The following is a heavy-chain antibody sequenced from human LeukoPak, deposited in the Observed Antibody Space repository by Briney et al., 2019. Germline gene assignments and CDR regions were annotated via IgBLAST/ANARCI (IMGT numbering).Heavy chain of an antibody. CDR1: GFTFSSYA. CDR2: ITDNGNTT. D-gene: IGHD2-15*01. CDR3: GTLHLSDHFDY. Sequence: GGSLRLSCAASGFTFSSYAMNWVRLSPGKGLEWVSAITDNGNTTYYADSVKGRFTISRDNSKNTLYLQMSSLRAEDTAVYYCGTLHLSDHFDYWGQGTLVTVSS. V-gene: IGHV3-23*01. J-gene: IGHJ4*02.